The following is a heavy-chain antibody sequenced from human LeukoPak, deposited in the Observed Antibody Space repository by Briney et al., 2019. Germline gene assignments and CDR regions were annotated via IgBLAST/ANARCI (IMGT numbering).Heavy chain of an antibody. CDR1: GYSISSGYY. CDR2: IYHSGST. D-gene: IGHD6-19*01. CDR3: ARVMGIAVAGNYFDY. J-gene: IGHJ4*02. V-gene: IGHV4-38-2*01. Sequence: SETLSLTCAVSGYSISSGYYWGWIRQPPGEGLEWIGSIYHSGSTYYNPSLKSRVTISVDTSKNQFSLKLSSVTAADTAVYYCARVMGIAVAGNYFDYWGQGTLVTVSS.